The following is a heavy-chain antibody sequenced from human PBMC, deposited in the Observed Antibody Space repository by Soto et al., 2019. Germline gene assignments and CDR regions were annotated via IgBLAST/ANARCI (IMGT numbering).Heavy chain of an antibody. V-gene: IGHV3-66*04. CDR3: ARLWFGDLDY. CDR1: GFTVSSND. J-gene: IGHJ4*02. Sequence: GGSLRLSCAVSGFTVSSNDMSWVRQAPGKGLEWGSVIYSDGSTYYADSVKGRFTISRDNSKNTLYLQMNSLRAEDTAVYYCARLWFGDLDYWGQGTLVTVSS. D-gene: IGHD3-10*01. CDR2: IYSDGST.